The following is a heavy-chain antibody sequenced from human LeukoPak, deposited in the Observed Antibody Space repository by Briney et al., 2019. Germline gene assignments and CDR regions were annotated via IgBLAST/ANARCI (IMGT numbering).Heavy chain of an antibody. J-gene: IGHJ4*02. CDR2: ISPYNGNT. D-gene: IGHD3-3*01. CDR1: GYSFTRYG. V-gene: IGHV1-18*01. CDR3: ARDYDFWSGYYTALFDY. Sequence: ASVKVSCKASGYSFTRYGISWVRQAPGQALEWMGWISPYNGNTKYAQKLQGRVTMTTDTSTSTAYMELRSLRSDDTAVYYCARDYDFWSGYYTALFDYWGQGTLVTVSS.